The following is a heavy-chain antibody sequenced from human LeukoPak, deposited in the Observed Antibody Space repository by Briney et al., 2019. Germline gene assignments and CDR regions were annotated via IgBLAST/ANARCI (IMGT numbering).Heavy chain of an antibody. D-gene: IGHD3-22*01. V-gene: IGHV3-23*01. Sequence: QTGGSLRLSCAASGFTFSSYAMSWVRQAPGKGLEWVSAISGSGGSTYYADSVKGRFTISRDNSKNTLYLQMNSLRAEDTAVYYCAKATMIVVVLFSLDYWGQGTLVTVSS. CDR2: ISGSGGST. J-gene: IGHJ4*02. CDR3: AKATMIVVVLFSLDY. CDR1: GFTFSSYA.